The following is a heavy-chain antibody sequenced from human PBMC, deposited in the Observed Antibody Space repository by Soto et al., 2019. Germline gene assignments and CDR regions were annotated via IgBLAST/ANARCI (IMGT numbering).Heavy chain of an antibody. CDR3: AKVSLGATTITDYYYCGLDV. D-gene: IGHD1-26*01. CDR2: INGGGSST. V-gene: IGHV3-23*01. CDR1: GFTFSSYA. Sequence: EVQLLESGGGLVQPGGSLRLSCAASGFTFSSYAMSWVRQAPGKGLEWVSAINGGGSSTYYADSVKGRVTISRDNSKNTLYLQRNSVGAGDTAVYYCAKVSLGATTITDYYYCGLDVWGQGATVTVSS. J-gene: IGHJ6*02.